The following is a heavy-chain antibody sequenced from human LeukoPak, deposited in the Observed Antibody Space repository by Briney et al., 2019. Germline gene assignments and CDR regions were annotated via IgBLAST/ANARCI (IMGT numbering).Heavy chain of an antibody. J-gene: IGHJ4*02. CDR3: AREGQQLVQAFDY. V-gene: IGHV3-7*01. D-gene: IGHD6-13*01. CDR2: IKQDGSEK. CDR1: GFTFSSYW. Sequence: PGGSLRLSCAASGFTFSSYWMSWVRQAPGKGLEWVANIKQDGSEKYYVDSVKGRLTISRDNAKNSLYLQMNSLRAEDTAVYYCAREGQQLVQAFDYWGQGTLVTVSS.